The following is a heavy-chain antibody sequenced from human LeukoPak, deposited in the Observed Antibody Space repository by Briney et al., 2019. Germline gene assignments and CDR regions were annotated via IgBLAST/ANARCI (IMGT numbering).Heavy chain of an antibody. V-gene: IGHV1-69*06. J-gene: IGHJ4*02. Sequence: SVKVSCKASGGNFSSYAISWVRQAPGQGLEWMGGIISIFGTANYAQKFQGRVTITADKSTSTAYMELSSLRSEDTAVYYCARVSGGYRSSTSCYASSGHFDYWGQGTLVPVST. D-gene: IGHD2-2*01. CDR2: IISIFGTA. CDR3: ARVSGGYRSSTSCYASSGHFDY. CDR1: GGNFSSYA.